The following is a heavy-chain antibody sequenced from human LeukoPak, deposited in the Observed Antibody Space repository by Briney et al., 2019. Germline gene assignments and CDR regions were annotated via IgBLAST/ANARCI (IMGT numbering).Heavy chain of an antibody. CDR1: GFTFSSYG. V-gene: IGHV3-30*02. CDR3: AKDSGWHYDFWSGYSPILDY. J-gene: IGHJ4*02. CDR2: IRYDGSNK. Sequence: PGGSLRLSCAASGFTFSSYGMHWVRQAPGKGLEWVAFIRYDGSNKYYADSVKGRFTISRDNSKNTLYLQMNSLRAEDTAVYYCAKDSGWHYDFWSGYSPILDYWGQGTLVTVSS. D-gene: IGHD3-3*01.